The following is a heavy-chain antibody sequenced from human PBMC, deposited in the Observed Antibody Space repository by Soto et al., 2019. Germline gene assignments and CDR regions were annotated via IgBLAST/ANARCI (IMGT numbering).Heavy chain of an antibody. V-gene: IGHV5-51*01. CDR3: ARSCRWGYCSGGSSQAYYYYMDV. CDR1: GYSFTSYW. J-gene: IGHJ6*03. D-gene: IGHD2-15*01. Sequence: GESLKISCKGSGYSFTSYWIGWVRQMPGKGLEWMGIIYPGDSDTRYSPSFQGQVTISADKSISTAYLQWSSLKASDTAMYYCARSCRWGYCSGGSSQAYYYYMDVWGKGTTVTVSS. CDR2: IYPGDSDT.